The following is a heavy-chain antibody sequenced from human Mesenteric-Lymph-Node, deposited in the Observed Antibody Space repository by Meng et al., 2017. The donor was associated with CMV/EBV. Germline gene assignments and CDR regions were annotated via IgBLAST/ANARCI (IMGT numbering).Heavy chain of an antibody. V-gene: IGHV3-30-3*01. CDR3: ARARPVVVAALDY. CDR2: ISYDGSNK. D-gene: IGHD2-2*01. Sequence: GESLKISCAASGFTFSDHYMDWVRQAPGKGLEWVAVISYDGSNKYYADSVKGRFTISRDNSKNTLYLQMNSLRAEDTAVYYCARARPVVVAALDYWGQGTLVTVSS. CDR1: GFTFSDHY. J-gene: IGHJ4*02.